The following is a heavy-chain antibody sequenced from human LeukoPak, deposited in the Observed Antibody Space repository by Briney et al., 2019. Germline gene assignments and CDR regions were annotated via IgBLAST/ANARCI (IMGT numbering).Heavy chain of an antibody. CDR2: ISNNGGYT. CDR3: AKDMDYGDYVDTYYYYGMDV. J-gene: IGHJ6*02. CDR1: GFTFSSSA. Sequence: PGGSLRLSCAASGFTFSSSAMSWVRQAPGKGLEWVSAISNNGGYTYYADSVQGRFTISRDNSKSTLCLQMNSLRAEDTAVYYCAKDMDYGDYVDTYYYYGMDVWGQGTTVTVSS. D-gene: IGHD4-17*01. V-gene: IGHV3-23*01.